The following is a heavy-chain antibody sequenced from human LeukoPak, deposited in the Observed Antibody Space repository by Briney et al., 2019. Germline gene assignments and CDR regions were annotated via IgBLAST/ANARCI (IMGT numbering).Heavy chain of an antibody. CDR1: GFTFKRYN. V-gene: IGHV3-30*02. J-gene: IGHJ4*02. CDR3: AKDGRKFMFDY. Sequence: PGGSLRLSCAAPGFTFKRYNMHWVRQAPGKGLEWVTFLEDDEDSESYADSVKGRFTISRDNSKSTLYLQMNSLRTEDTAVYYCAKDGRKFMFDYWGQGILVTVSS. CDR2: LEDDEDSE.